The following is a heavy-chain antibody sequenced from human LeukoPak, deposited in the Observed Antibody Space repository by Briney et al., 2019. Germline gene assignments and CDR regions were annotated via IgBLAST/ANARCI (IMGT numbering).Heavy chain of an antibody. CDR1: GFTFSSYS. V-gene: IGHV3-21*04. J-gene: IGHJ4*02. CDR3: AKDPPVDY. Sequence: GGSLRLSCVASGFTFSSYSMNWVRQAPGKGLGWVSSISSSSSYIYYADSVKGRFTISRDNSKNTLYLQMNSLRAEDTAVYYCAKDPPVDYWGQGTLVTVSS. CDR2: ISSSSSYI.